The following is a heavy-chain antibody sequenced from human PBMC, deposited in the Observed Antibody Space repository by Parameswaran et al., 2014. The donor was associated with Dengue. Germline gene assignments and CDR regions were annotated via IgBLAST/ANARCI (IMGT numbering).Heavy chain of an antibody. D-gene: IGHD2-15*01. J-gene: IGHJ4*02. V-gene: IGHV1-18*01. CDR2: ISGYNGNT. CDR1: GYLFTSFG. CDR3: ARDVGLSMPDLLEY. Sequence: PGASVKVSCKASGYLFTSFGITWVRQAPGQGLEWVAYISGYNGNTKYAQKFQGRVTMTTDTSTSTAYMELRSLRSDDTAVYYCARDVGLSMPDLLEYWGQGTLVTVSS.